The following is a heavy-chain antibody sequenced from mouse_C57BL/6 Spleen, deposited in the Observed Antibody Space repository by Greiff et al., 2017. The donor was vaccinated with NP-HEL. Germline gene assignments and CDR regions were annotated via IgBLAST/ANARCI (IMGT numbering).Heavy chain of an antibody. CDR2: ISDGGSYT. Sequence: EVKLMESGGGLVKPGGSLKLSCAASGFTFSSYAMSWVRQTPEKRLEWVATISDGGSYTYYPDNVKGRFTISRDNAKNNLYLQMSHLKSEDTAMYYCARDPLYPPYAMDYWGQGTSVTVSS. D-gene: IGHD1-1*01. CDR1: GFTFSSYA. J-gene: IGHJ4*01. V-gene: IGHV5-4*01. CDR3: ARDPLYPPYAMDY.